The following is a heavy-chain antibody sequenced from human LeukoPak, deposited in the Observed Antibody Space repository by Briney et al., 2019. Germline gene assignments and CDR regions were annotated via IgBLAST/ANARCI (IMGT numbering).Heavy chain of an antibody. D-gene: IGHD3-10*01. V-gene: IGHV1-2*06. CDR1: GYTFTGYY. CDR3: ARAGVRDGSGSYYINWFDP. CDR2: INPNSGGT. Sequence: GVSVKVSCKASGYTFTGYYMHWVRQAPGQGLEWMGRINPNSGGTNYAQKFQGRVTMTRDTSISTAYMELSRLRSDDTAVYYCARAGVRDGSGSYYINWFDPWGQGTLVTVSS. J-gene: IGHJ5*02.